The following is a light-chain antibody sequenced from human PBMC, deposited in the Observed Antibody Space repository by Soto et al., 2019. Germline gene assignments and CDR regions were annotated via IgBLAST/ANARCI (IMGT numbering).Light chain of an antibody. V-gene: IGKV1-5*03. CDR2: EAS. CDR1: QSIDNW. CDR3: QQYISYPPT. Sequence: DIQMTQSPSTLSASVGDRVTITCRASQSIDNWLAWYQQKPGKAPNLLIYEASDLQSGVPSRFSGSGSGTKFTLTINSLQPDDLATYYCQQYISYPPTFGQGTKVGIK. J-gene: IGKJ1*01.